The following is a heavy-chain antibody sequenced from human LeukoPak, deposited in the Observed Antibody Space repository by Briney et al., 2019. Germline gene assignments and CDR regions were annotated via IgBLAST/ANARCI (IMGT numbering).Heavy chain of an antibody. CDR3: AKDQSRAVTGTWDF. J-gene: IGHJ4*02. CDR1: GFTFSSFG. D-gene: IGHD6-19*01. V-gene: IGHV3-30*18. CDR2: ISYDGSTG. Sequence: PGTSLRLSCAASGFTFSSFGIHWVRDAPGKGLEWVALISYDGSTGYYADSVRGRFTVSRDNSKTTVYLQMNRLRPEDTAVYHCAKDQSRAVTGTWDFWGQGTLVTVSS.